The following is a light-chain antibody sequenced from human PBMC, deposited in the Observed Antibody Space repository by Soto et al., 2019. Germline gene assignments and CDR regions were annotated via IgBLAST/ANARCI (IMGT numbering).Light chain of an antibody. CDR2: DVS. CDR3: QQRSEWPLCT. Sequence: EVILKQSPGTLSLSPGDRATLSCRASQSVSSYLAWYQQKPGQAPRLLIYDVSNRATGIPARFSGSGSGTDFTLTISSLEPEDFAVYFCQQRSEWPLCTFGQGTKVDIK. V-gene: IGKV3-11*01. J-gene: IGKJ2*02. CDR1: QSVSSY.